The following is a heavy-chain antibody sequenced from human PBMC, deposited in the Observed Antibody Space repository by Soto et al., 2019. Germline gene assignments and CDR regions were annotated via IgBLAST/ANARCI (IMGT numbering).Heavy chain of an antibody. V-gene: IGHV3-23*01. D-gene: IGHD1-26*01. CDR1: GFTFSSYW. CDR2: ISGSGGST. J-gene: IGHJ4*02. CDR3: AKDLFGGSYGPLEN. Sequence: TGGSLRLSCAASGFTFSSYWMSRVRQAPGKGLEWVSAISGSGGSTYYADSVKGRFTISRDNSKNTLYLRMNSLRAEDTAVYYCAKDLFGGSYGPLENWGQGTLVTVSS.